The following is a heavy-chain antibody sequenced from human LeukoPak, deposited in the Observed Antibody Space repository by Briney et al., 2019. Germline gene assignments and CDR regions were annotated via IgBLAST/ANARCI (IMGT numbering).Heavy chain of an antibody. Sequence: GASVKVSCKASGYTFTSYAMHWVRQAPGQRLEWMGWINAGNGNTKYSQKFQGRVTITRDTSASTAYMELSSLRSEDTAVYYCARDMEMATINGIDYWGQGTLVTVSS. CDR2: INAGNGNT. CDR3: ARDMEMATINGIDY. D-gene: IGHD5-24*01. J-gene: IGHJ4*02. CDR1: GYTFTSYA. V-gene: IGHV1-3*01.